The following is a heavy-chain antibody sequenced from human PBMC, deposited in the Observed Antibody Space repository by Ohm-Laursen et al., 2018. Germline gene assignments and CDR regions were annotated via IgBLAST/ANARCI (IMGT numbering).Heavy chain of an antibody. CDR1: GGSISSSRYY. D-gene: IGHD2-21*02. Sequence: SETLSLTCTVSGGSISSSRYYWGWIRQPPGKGLEWIGSIYQSGNTYYNPSLKSRVTISVDTSKNQFSLKLSSVTAADTAVYYCARDDSLYGMDVWGQGTTVTVSS. CDR3: ARDDSLYGMDV. CDR2: IYQSGNT. V-gene: IGHV4-39*07. J-gene: IGHJ6*02.